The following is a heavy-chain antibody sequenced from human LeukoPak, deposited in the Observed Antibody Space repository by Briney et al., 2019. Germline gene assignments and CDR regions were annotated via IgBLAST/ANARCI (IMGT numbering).Heavy chain of an antibody. V-gene: IGHV3-23*01. J-gene: IGHJ4*02. CDR2: ISISGYHT. CDR1: GLTFSNYD. Sequence: GGSLRLSCVVSGLTFSNYDMSWVRQAPGKGLEWVSTISISGYHTYYPDSVKGRFTISRDNSKNTLYLQMNSLRAEDTAVYYCAYRTGFDYWGQETLVTVSS. D-gene: IGHD3-16*02. CDR3: AYRTGFDY.